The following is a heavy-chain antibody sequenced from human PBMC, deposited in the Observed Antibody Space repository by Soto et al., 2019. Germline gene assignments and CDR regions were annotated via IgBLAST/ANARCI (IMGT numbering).Heavy chain of an antibody. CDR3: ARVSSFRGSDWLFAFDS. J-gene: IGHJ4*02. CDR1: GGSLRNYY. CDR2: IFYSGGT. D-gene: IGHD3-9*01. Sequence: PSETLSLTCSVYGGSLRNYYWSWIRQPPGTGLEWVGYIFYSGGTSYNPSLKSRVSMSIDTSKNQFSLELRSVSADDTAMYYCARVSSFRGSDWLFAFDSWGQGAQVTVSS. V-gene: IGHV4-59*01.